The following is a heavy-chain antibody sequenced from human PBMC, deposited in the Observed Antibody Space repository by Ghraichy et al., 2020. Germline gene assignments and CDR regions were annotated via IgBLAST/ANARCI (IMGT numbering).Heavy chain of an antibody. V-gene: IGHV1-18*01. CDR2: ISAYNGNT. Sequence: ASVKVSCKASGYTFTSYGISWVRQAPGQGLEWMGWISAYNGNTNYAQKLQGRVTMTTDTSTSTAYMELRSLRSDDTAVYYCARDSKVAGTHPRYYYGMDVWGQGTTVTVSS. CDR1: GYTFTSYG. J-gene: IGHJ6*02. CDR3: ARDSKVAGTHPRYYYGMDV. D-gene: IGHD6-19*01.